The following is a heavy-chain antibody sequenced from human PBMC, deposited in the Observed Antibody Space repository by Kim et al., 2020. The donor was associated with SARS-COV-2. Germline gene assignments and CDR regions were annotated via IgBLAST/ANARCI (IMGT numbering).Heavy chain of an antibody. CDR3: AREYSSSWYGMDV. J-gene: IGHJ6*02. Sequence: RGSLRLSCAASGFTVSSNKMNWVRQAPGKGLEWVSIIYSGGSTDYADSVKGRFTISRDNSKNTLYLQMDSLRVEDTAVYYCAREYSSSWYGMDVWGQGT. CDR2: IYSGGST. CDR1: GFTVSSNK. V-gene: IGHV3-53*01. D-gene: IGHD3-22*01.